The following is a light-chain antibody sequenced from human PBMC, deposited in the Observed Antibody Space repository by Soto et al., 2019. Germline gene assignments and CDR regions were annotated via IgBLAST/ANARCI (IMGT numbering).Light chain of an antibody. CDR1: QSVSSN. Sequence: EIVMTQSLATLSVSPGERATLSCRASQSVSSNLAWYQQKPGQAPRLLIYGASTRATGIPARFSGSGSGTEFTLTISSLQSEDLAVYYCQQYNNWAVTFGPGTKVDTK. J-gene: IGKJ3*01. CDR2: GAS. CDR3: QQYNNWAVT. V-gene: IGKV3-15*01.